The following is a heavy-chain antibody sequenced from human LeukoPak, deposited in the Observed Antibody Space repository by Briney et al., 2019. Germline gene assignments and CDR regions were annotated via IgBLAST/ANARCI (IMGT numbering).Heavy chain of an antibody. D-gene: IGHD5-24*01. V-gene: IGHV3-74*01. CDR3: ARVDGRLQPFDY. J-gene: IGHJ4*02. CDR1: GFTFSSYW. CDR2: INSDGSST. Sequence: HSGGSLRLSCAASGFTFSSYWMHWVRQAPGKGLVWVSHINSDGSSTSYADSVKGRFTISRDNAKNTLYLQMNSLRAEDTAVYYCARVDGRLQPFDYWGQGTLVTVSS.